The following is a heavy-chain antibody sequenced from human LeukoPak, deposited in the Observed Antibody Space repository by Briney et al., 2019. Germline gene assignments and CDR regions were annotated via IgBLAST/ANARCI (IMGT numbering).Heavy chain of an antibody. Sequence: GGSLRLSCAASGFTFSSYSMDWVRQAPGKGLEWVSSISSSSSYIYYADSVKGRFTISRDNAKNSLYLQMNSLRAEDTAVYYCARVGYYYGSGFDYWGQGTLVTVSS. CDR3: ARVGYYYGSGFDY. CDR1: GFTFSSYS. CDR2: ISSSSSYI. D-gene: IGHD3-10*01. V-gene: IGHV3-21*01. J-gene: IGHJ4*02.